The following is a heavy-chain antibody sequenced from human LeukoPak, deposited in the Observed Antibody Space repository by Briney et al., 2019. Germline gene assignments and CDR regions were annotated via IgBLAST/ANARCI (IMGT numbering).Heavy chain of an antibody. CDR3: ARGSTTGNDY. V-gene: IGHV4-34*01. CDR2: INHSGST. D-gene: IGHD4-17*01. CDR1: GGSFSGYY. J-gene: IGHJ4*02. Sequence: SETLSLTCAVYGGSFSGYYWSWIRQPPGKGLEWIGGINHSGSTNYNPSLKSRVTISVDTSKNQFSLKLSSVTAADTAVYYCARGSTTGNDYWGQGTLVTVSS.